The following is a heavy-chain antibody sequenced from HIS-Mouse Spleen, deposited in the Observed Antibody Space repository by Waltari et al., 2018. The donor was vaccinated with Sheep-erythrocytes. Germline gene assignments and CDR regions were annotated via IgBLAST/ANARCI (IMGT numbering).Heavy chain of an antibody. V-gene: IGHV4-34*01. Sequence: QVQLQQWGAGLLKPSETLSLTCAVYGGSFSGYYWSWIRQPPGKGLEWIGEINHSGSTNYNPSLKSRVTISVDTSKNQFSLKLSSVTAEDTAVYYCAGRAHYYFDYWGQGTLVTVSS. CDR3: AGRAHYYFDY. CDR1: GGSFSGYY. J-gene: IGHJ4*02. CDR2: INHSGST.